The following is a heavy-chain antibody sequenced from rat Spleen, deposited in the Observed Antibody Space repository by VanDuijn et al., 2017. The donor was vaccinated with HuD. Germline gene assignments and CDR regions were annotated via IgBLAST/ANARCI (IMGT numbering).Heavy chain of an antibody. V-gene: IGHV5-20*01. J-gene: IGHJ2*01. Sequence: EVQLVESGGGLVQPGRSMKLSCAASGFTFSNYDMAWVRQAPTKGLEWDASISYDGSSTYYRDSVKGRFTISRDNAKSTLYLQMDSLRSEDTATYYCTTRDYGYNYWGQGVMVTVSS. CDR3: TTRDYGYNY. CDR1: GFTFSNYD. D-gene: IGHD1-9*01. CDR2: ISYDGSST.